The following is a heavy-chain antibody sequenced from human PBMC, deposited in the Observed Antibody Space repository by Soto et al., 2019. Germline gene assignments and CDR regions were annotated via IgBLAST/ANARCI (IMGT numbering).Heavy chain of an antibody. CDR3: ARGGTVDPTDY. Sequence: GASVKVSCKASGGTFSSYAISWVRQAPGQGLEWMGGIIPIFGTANYAQKFQGWVTMTRDTSISTAYMELSRLRSDDTAVYYCARGGTVDPTDYWGQGTLVTVSS. CDR2: IIPIFGTA. D-gene: IGHD5-12*01. J-gene: IGHJ4*02. CDR1: GGTFSSYA. V-gene: IGHV1-69*05.